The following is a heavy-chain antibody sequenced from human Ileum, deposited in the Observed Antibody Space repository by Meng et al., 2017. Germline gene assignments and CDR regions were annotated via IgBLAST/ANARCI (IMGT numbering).Heavy chain of an antibody. CDR2: IYSGGST. J-gene: IGHJ1*01. CDR3: ARDAYYDSSVGSFQH. V-gene: IGHV3-66*02. CDR1: GFTVSTSY. D-gene: IGHD3-22*01. Sequence: GESLKISCAASGFTVSTSYMSWVRQAPGKGLEYVSVIYSGGSTYYPDSVKGRFTISRDNSENTLYLQMKSLRTEDTAVYYCARDAYYDSSVGSFQHWGQGNPVNGAS.